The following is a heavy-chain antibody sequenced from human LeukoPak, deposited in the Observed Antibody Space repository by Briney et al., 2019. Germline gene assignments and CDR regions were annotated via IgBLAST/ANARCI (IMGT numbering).Heavy chain of an antibody. Sequence: ASVEVCCKASGYTFTRYGISWVRQAPGQGLEWMGWMSAYNGNTNYAQKLQGRVTMTTDTSTSTAYMELRSLRSDDTAVYYCARATAYEGYYDSSGYYLNWFDPWGQGTLVTVSS. V-gene: IGHV1-18*01. D-gene: IGHD3-22*01. CDR2: MSAYNGNT. J-gene: IGHJ5*02. CDR3: ARATAYEGYYDSSGYYLNWFDP. CDR1: GYTFTRYG.